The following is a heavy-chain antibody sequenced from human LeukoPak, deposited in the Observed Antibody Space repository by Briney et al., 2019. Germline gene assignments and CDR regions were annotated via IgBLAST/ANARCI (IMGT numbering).Heavy chain of an antibody. Sequence: RPGGSLRLSCAASGFTFSSYGMHWVRQAPGKGLEWVAVISYDGSNKYYADSVKGRFTISRDNSKNTLYLQMNSLRAEDTAVYYCAKAQAPVVVVAASLDYWGQGTLVTVSS. V-gene: IGHV3-30*18. J-gene: IGHJ4*02. CDR2: ISYDGSNK. D-gene: IGHD2-15*01. CDR1: GFTFSSYG. CDR3: AKAQAPVVVVAASLDY.